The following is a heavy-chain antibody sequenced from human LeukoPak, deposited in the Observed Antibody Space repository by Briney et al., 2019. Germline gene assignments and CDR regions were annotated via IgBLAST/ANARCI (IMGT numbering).Heavy chain of an antibody. CDR3: ARFPGIAAAGGH. Sequence: GASVKVSCKASGYTFTSYTMHWVRQAPGQRREWMGWINAGNGNTKYSQKFQGRVTITRDTSASTAYMELSSLRSEDTAVYYCARFPGIAAAGGHWGQGTLVTVSS. CDR1: GYTFTSYT. D-gene: IGHD6-13*01. J-gene: IGHJ4*02. V-gene: IGHV1-3*01. CDR2: INAGNGNT.